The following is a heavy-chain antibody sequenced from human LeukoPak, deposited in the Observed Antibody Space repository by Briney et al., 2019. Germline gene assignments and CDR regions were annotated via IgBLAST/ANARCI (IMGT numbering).Heavy chain of an antibody. Sequence: ASVKVSCKASGYTFTSYDINWVRQATGQGLEWMGWMNPNSGNTGYAQKFPGRVTMTRDTSISTAYMELSSLRSEDTAVYYCARGPHVLLWFGELLRGDDYWGQGTLVTVSS. CDR2: MNPNSGNT. J-gene: IGHJ4*02. CDR1: GYTFTSYD. CDR3: ARGPHVLLWFGELLRGDDY. D-gene: IGHD3-10*01. V-gene: IGHV1-8*01.